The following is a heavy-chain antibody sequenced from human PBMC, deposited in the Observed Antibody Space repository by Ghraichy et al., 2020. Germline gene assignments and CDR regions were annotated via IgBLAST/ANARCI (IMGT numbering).Heavy chain of an antibody. V-gene: IGHV3-9*01. CDR2: ISWNSGNV. CDR3: AKQDSGYFDSSGPPDY. Sequence: SLNISCAASGFRFDDYAMHWVRQAPGKGLEWVSGISWNSGNVGYADSVKGRFTISRDNAKNSLYLQMNSLRAEDTAFYFCAKQDSGYFDSSGPPDYWGQGILVTVSS. CDR1: GFRFDDYA. J-gene: IGHJ4*02. D-gene: IGHD3-22*01.